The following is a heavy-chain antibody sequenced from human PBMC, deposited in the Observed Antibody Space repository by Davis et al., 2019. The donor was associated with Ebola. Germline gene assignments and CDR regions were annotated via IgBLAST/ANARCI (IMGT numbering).Heavy chain of an antibody. CDR2: IYYSGST. Sequence: GSLRLSCTVSGGSISNSDFNYWGWIRQPPGKGLEWIGSIYYSGSTYYKPSLKSRVTISVDTSKNQFSLKLSSVAAADTALYYCARGSAGHFDLWGRGTLVTVSS. J-gene: IGHJ2*01. CDR1: GGSISNSDFNY. CDR3: ARGSAGHFDL. V-gene: IGHV4-39*01. D-gene: IGHD6-13*01.